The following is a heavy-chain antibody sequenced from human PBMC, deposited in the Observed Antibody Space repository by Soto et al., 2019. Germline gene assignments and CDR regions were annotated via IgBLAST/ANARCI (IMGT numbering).Heavy chain of an antibody. J-gene: IGHJ1*01. Sequence: QAQLMQSGAEVKKPGSSVKVSCRASGGTFSGYAINWVRQAPGQGLEWMGGIIPLLGITDYGQKFQGRITIAADESTGTAYMDLRGLRSEDTAVYYCARDPRSITGTTSSEDLQHWGQGTPVSVSS. CDR3: ARDPRSITGTTSSEDLQH. CDR1: GGTFSGYA. V-gene: IGHV1-69*01. CDR2: IIPLLGIT. D-gene: IGHD1-20*01.